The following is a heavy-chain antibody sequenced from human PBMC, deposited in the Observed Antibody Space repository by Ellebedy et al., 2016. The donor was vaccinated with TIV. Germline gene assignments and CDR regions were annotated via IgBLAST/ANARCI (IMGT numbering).Heavy chain of an antibody. CDR2: IYYSGST. D-gene: IGHD3-16*01. Sequence: SETLSLXXTVSGGSFSSGDYSWTWIRQHPGKGLQWIGYIYYSGSTNYNPSLKSRVFISVDTSKNQFSLKLSSVTAADTAVYYCATDWGRAAVLWGQGTLVTVSS. CDR3: ATDWGRAAVL. J-gene: IGHJ4*02. V-gene: IGHV4-61*08. CDR1: GGSFSSGDYS.